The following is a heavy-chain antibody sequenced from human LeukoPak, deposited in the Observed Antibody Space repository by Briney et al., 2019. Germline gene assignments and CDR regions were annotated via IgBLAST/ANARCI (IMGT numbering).Heavy chain of an antibody. J-gene: IGHJ6*03. CDR2: ISSSSSYI. V-gene: IGHV3-21*01. Sequence: GGSLRLSCAASGFTFSSYSMNWVRQAPGKGLEWVSSISSSSSYIYYADSVKGRFTISRDNAKNSLYLQMNSLRAEDTAVYYCARAGYSSSWYDYSYYDMDVWGKGTTVTVSS. D-gene: IGHD6-13*01. CDR3: ARAGYSSSWYDYSYYDMDV. CDR1: GFTFSSYS.